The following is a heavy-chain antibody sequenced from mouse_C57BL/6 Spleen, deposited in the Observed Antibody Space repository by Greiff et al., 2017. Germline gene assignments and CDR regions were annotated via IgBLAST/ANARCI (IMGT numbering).Heavy chain of an antibody. CDR1: GYTFTEYT. J-gene: IGHJ2*01. CDR3: ARHGGIYYDYERFDY. D-gene: IGHD2-4*01. Sequence: QVHVKQSGAELVKPGASVKLSCKASGYTFTEYTIHWVKQRSGQGLEWIGWFYPGSGSIKYNEKFKDKATLTADKSSSTVYMELSRLTSEDSAVYFCARHGGIYYDYERFDYWGQGTTLTVSS. CDR2: FYPGSGSI. V-gene: IGHV1-62-2*01.